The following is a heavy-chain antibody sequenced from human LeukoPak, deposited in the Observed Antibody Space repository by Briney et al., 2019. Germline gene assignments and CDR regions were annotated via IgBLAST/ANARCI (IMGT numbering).Heavy chain of an antibody. CDR1: GFTFSSYS. D-gene: IGHD4-17*01. V-gene: IGHV3-21*01. J-gene: IGHJ3*02. CDR3: ARNVATVTTKEYDAFHI. Sequence: GGSLRLSCAASGFTFSSYSMNWVRQAPGKGLEWVSSISSSSSYIYYADSVKGRFTISRDNAKNSLYLQMNSLRAEDTAVYYCARNVATVTTKEYDAFHIWGQGTMVTVSS. CDR2: ISSSSSYI.